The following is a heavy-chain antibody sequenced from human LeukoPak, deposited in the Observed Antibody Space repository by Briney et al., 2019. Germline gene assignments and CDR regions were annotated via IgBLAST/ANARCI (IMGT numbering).Heavy chain of an antibody. Sequence: PSGPGLVKPSETLSLTCAVYGGSFSNYYWSWIRQPPGKGLEWIGEINHSGSTNYNPSLKSRVTISVDTSKNQFSLNLNSVTAADTAVYYCAREDIPGRVTTILPYWGQGTLVTVSS. D-gene: IGHD5-12*01. V-gene: IGHV4-34*01. CDR3: AREDIPGRVTTILPY. J-gene: IGHJ4*02. CDR2: INHSGST. CDR1: GGSFSNYY.